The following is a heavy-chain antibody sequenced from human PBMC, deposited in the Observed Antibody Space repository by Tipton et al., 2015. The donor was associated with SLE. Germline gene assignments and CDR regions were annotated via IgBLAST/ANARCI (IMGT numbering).Heavy chain of an antibody. J-gene: IGHJ6*02. CDR2: ISHTGST. CDR3: ARRPHYYYYGMDV. Sequence: TLSLTCAVYGGSISAYYWSWIRQPPGKGLEWIGEISHTGSTNFNPSLKSRVAISVDTSKNQFSLKLSSVTAADTAVYYCARRPHYYYYGMDVWGQGTTVTVSS. CDR1: GGSISAYY. V-gene: IGHV4-34*01.